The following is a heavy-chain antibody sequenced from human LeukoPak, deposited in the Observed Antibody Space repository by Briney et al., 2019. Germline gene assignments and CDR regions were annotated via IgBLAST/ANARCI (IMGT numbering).Heavy chain of an antibody. V-gene: IGHV3-23*01. Sequence: GGSLRLSCAASGLTFSRCAMSWVRQAPGKGLEWVSTISGSGDTTYYADSVKGRFTISRDNSKSTLYLQMNSLRAEDTAVYYCSRPLQFYYGSGDHWGQGTLVTVSS. CDR3: SRPLQFYYGSGDH. CDR2: ISGSGDTT. CDR1: GLTFSRCA. J-gene: IGHJ4*02. D-gene: IGHD3-10*01.